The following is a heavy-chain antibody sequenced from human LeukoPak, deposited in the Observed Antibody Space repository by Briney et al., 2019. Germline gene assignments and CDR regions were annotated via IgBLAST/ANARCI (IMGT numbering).Heavy chain of an antibody. V-gene: IGHV5-51*01. Sequence: GESLQISCKGSGSIFTSYWIGWVRQLPGKGLEWMGIIYPGDSDTRYSPSFQGQVTISADKSISTAYLQWSSLKASDTAMYYCARPRHSSSWYGAFDIWGQGTMVTVSS. CDR1: GSIFTSYW. CDR3: ARPRHSSSWYGAFDI. D-gene: IGHD6-13*01. J-gene: IGHJ3*02. CDR2: IYPGDSDT.